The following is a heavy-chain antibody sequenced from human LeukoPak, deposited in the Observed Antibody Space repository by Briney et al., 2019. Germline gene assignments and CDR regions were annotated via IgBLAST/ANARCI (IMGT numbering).Heavy chain of an antibody. D-gene: IGHD3-3*01. CDR2: IYTSGST. CDR1: GGSISSYY. J-gene: IGHJ6*03. V-gene: IGHV4-4*07. Sequence: SETLSLTCTVSGGSISSYYWSWIRQPAGKGLEWIGRIYTSGSTNYNPSPKSRVTMSVDTSKNQFSLKLSSVTAADTAVYYCARDGYDFWSGYWVGYMDVWGKGTTVTVSS. CDR3: ARDGYDFWSGYWVGYMDV.